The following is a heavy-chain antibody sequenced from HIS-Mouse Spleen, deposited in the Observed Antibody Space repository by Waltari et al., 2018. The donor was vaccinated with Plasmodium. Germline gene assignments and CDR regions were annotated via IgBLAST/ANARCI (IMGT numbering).Heavy chain of an antibody. J-gene: IGHJ2*01. D-gene: IGHD6-13*01. CDR3: ASSWYWYFDL. CDR1: GFTFSSYW. Sequence: EVQLVESGGGLVQPGGSLILSCASSGFTFSSYWMIWVSQAPGKGVEWVANIKQDGSEKYYVDSVKGRFTISRDNAKNSLYLQMNSLRAEDTAVYYCASSWYWYFDLWGRGTLVTVSS. CDR2: IKQDGSEK. V-gene: IGHV3-7*01.